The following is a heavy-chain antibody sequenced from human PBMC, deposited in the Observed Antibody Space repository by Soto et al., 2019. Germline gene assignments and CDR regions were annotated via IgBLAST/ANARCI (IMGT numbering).Heavy chain of an antibody. Sequence: PGGSMKLASAASGFTFSSYWMGWVRQAPGKGLEWVANIKQDGSEKYYVDSVKGRFTISRDNAKNSLYLQMNSLRAEDTAVYYCARGGYSYGVDHWGQGTLVTVSS. CDR1: GFTFSSYW. CDR2: IKQDGSEK. V-gene: IGHV3-7*01. CDR3: ARGGYSYGVDH. D-gene: IGHD5-18*01. J-gene: IGHJ4*02.